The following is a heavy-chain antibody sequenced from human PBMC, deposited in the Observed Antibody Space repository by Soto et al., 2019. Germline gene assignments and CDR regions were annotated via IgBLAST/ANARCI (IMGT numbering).Heavy chain of an antibody. D-gene: IGHD2-15*01. V-gene: IGHV3-9*01. Sequence: GGSLRLSCAASGFTFDDYAMHWVRQAPGKGLEWVSGISWNSGSIGYADSVKGRFTISRDNAKNSLYLQMNSLRAEDTALYYCAKDMGGYCSGGSCYSGHPFDYWGQGTLVTVSS. CDR3: AKDMGGYCSGGSCYSGHPFDY. J-gene: IGHJ4*02. CDR2: ISWNSGSI. CDR1: GFTFDDYA.